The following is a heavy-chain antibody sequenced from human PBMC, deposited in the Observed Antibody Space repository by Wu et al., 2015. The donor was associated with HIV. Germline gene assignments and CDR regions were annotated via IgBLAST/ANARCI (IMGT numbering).Heavy chain of an antibody. CDR3: ARSANEYSSSRENAFDI. CDR2: IIPIFDTA. D-gene: IGHD3-22*01. CDR1: GGAFSSSA. V-gene: IGHV1-69*12. Sequence: QVQLVQSGAEVKKPGSSVKVSCKASGGAFSSSAIHWVRQAPGHGLEWMGRIIPIFDTANYTQKFQGRITITADESTRTAYMELSNLISEDTAVYFCARSANEYSSSRENAFDIWGQGTMVTVSS. J-gene: IGHJ3*02.